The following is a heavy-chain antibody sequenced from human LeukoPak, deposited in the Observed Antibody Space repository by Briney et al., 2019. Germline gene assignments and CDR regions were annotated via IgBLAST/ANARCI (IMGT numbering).Heavy chain of an antibody. Sequence: SQTLSLTCAISRDSVSSNSAAWNWIRQSPSRGLEWLGRTYYRSKWYNDYAVSVKSRITINPDTSKNQFSLQLNSVTPEDTAVYYCARESYGSYSELSAFVDYWGQGTLVTVSS. CDR3: ARESYGSYSELSAFVDY. D-gene: IGHD1-26*01. CDR1: RDSVSSNSAA. CDR2: TYYRSKWYN. J-gene: IGHJ4*02. V-gene: IGHV6-1*01.